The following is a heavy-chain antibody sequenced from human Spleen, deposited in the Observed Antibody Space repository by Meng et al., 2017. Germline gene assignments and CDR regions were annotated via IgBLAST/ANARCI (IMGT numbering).Heavy chain of an antibody. D-gene: IGHD6-19*01. Sequence: GESLKISCAASGFTFSSYAMTWVRQAPGKGLEWVSSITGSGGATYYADSVKGRFTISRDNSKNTLYLQMNSLRAEDTAVYYCAKAASGWAPLLWGQGTLVTVSS. J-gene: IGHJ4*02. CDR2: ITGSGGAT. CDR1: GFTFSSYA. CDR3: AKAASGWAPLL. V-gene: IGHV3-23*01.